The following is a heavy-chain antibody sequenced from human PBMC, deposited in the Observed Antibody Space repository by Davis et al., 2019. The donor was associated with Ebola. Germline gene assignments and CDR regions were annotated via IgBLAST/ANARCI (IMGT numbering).Heavy chain of an antibody. V-gene: IGHV1-2*02. J-gene: IGHJ4*02. Sequence: ASVPVSCKASGYTFTGHYIHWVRQAPGQGLEWMGWVNPNAGNTKYAQNFQGRVTMTSDTSTTTAYMELTGLRSDDTAVYYCARGSSFWGGYLMAYFEYWGQGTVVTV. D-gene: IGHD3-3*01. CDR2: VNPNAGNT. CDR1: GYTFTGHY. CDR3: ARGSSFWGGYLMAYFEY.